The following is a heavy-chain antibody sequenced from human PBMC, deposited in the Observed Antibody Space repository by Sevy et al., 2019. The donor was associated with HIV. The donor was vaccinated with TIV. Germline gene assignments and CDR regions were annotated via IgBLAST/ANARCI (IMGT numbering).Heavy chain of an antibody. J-gene: IGHJ4*02. V-gene: IGHV3-66*01. CDR3: ARGKTGYGYALSY. Sequence: GGSLRLSCAASGFTFSSYPMTWVRQAPGKGLEGISIIYSDGTTYHADSVKDRFNISRDNSKNMLYLQMNNLRVEDTAVYYCARGKTGYGYALSYWGQGTLVTVSS. CDR1: GFTFSSYP. CDR2: IYSDGTT. D-gene: IGHD5-18*01.